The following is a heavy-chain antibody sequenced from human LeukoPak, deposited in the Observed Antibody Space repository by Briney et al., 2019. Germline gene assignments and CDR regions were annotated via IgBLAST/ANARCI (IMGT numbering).Heavy chain of an antibody. CDR2: ISASAGTT. D-gene: IGHD6-13*01. CDR3: AKGGSSWSYYFDY. Sequence: PGGSLRLSCTASSFPFSHYAMTWVRQSPGKGREWVSAISASAGTTYYADSVKARFTISRDNSKNTLYLQMNSLRSDDTALYYCAKGGSSWSYYFDYWGQGTLVTVSA. V-gene: IGHV3-23*01. CDR1: SFPFSHYA. J-gene: IGHJ4*02.